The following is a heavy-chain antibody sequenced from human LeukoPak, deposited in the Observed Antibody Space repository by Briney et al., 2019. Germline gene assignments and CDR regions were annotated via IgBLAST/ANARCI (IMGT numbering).Heavy chain of an antibody. J-gene: IGHJ4*02. D-gene: IGHD2-21*02. CDR3: ARGGYCGGDCYFYY. Sequence: SETLSLTCTVSGGSISRSQYYWAWIRQPPEKGLEWIGTIYYSGKTFYNPSLKSRVTISVDTSKNQFSLKLSSVTAADTAVYYCARGGYCGGDCYFYYWGRGTLVTVSS. CDR2: IYYSGKT. V-gene: IGHV4-39*07. CDR1: GGSISRSQYY.